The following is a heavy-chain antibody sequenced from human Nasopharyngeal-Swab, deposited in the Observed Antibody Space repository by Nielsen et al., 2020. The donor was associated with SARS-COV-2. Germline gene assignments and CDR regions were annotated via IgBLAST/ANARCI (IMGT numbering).Heavy chain of an antibody. Sequence: GESLKISCAASGFTVSSNHMSWVRQAPGKGLEWVSVIYSGGSTYYADSVKGRFTISRDNSKNTLYLQMNSLSAEDTAVYYCAREEAAAGNGEVYYYYGMDVWGQGTTVTVSS. CDR1: GFTVSSNH. CDR2: IYSGGST. J-gene: IGHJ6*02. V-gene: IGHV3-53*01. D-gene: IGHD6-13*01. CDR3: AREEAAAGNGEVYYYYGMDV.